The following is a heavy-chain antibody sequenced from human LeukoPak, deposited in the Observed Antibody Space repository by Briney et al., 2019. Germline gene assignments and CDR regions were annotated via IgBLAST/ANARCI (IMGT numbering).Heavy chain of an antibody. CDR2: INPSGGRT. D-gene: IGHD3-9*01. V-gene: IGHV1-46*01. Sequence: GASAKVSCKASGYTFTTYYVHWVRQAPGQGLEWMGIINPSGGRTTYAQKFRGRLTMTRDMSTSTVYMELSSLRSEDTAVYYCARGSRPVYDLLTGKRYFDYWGQGTLLTVSS. CDR3: ARGSRPVYDLLTGKRYFDY. J-gene: IGHJ4*02. CDR1: GYTFTTYY.